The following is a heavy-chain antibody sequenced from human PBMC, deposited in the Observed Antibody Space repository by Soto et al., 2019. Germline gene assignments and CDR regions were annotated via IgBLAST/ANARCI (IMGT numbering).Heavy chain of an antibody. D-gene: IGHD3-3*01. Sequence: QITLNESGPTQVKPRQTLTLTCTFSGFSLTTSGVGVGWIRQSPGKAPEWLALIYWDDDKRYSPSLKSRLTITNDTSKYQVVLTMADLDPADTATYYCAHRVLRTVFGLVTTTAIYFDFWGQGAPVAVSS. CDR3: AHRVLRTVFGLVTTTAIYFDF. J-gene: IGHJ4*02. V-gene: IGHV2-5*02. CDR1: GFSLTTSGVG. CDR2: IYWDDDK.